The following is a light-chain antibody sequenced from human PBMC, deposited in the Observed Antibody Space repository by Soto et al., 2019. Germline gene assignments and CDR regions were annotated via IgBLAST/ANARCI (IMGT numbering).Light chain of an antibody. V-gene: IGKV3-11*01. CDR2: DAS. Sequence: EIVLTQSPATLSLSPGERAILSCMASQSVSTYLAWYQQKPGQAPRLLIFDASNRATGIPARFSGSGSGTDFTLTISSLEPEDFAVYYCQQRADWPATFGRGTKVYIK. CDR3: QQRADWPAT. J-gene: IGKJ3*01. CDR1: QSVSTY.